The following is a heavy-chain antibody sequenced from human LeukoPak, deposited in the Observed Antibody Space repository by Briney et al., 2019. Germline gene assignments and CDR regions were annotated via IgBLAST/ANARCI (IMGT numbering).Heavy chain of an antibody. CDR1: GFTFSSYG. CDR3: ARDSETTVTNSYFDY. CDR2: IRYDGSNK. D-gene: IGHD4-17*01. V-gene: IGHV3-30*02. J-gene: IGHJ4*02. Sequence: GGSLRLSCAASGFTFSSYGMHWVRQAPGKGLEWVAFIRYDGSNKYYADSVKGRFTISRDNSKNTLYLQMNSLRAEDTAVYYCARDSETTVTNSYFDYWGQGTLVTVSS.